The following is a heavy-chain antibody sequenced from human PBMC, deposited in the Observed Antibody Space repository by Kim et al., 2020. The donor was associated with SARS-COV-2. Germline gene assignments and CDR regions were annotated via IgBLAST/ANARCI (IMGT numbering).Heavy chain of an antibody. J-gene: IGHJ4*02. CDR3: ARQVDTNSWYRLDY. CDR2: VYYRGST. CDR1: GGSISSSSYY. Sequence: SETLSLTCTVSGGSISSSSYYWGWIRQPPGKGLEWIGSVYYRGSTYYNPSLKSRGTISVDTSKSQFSLKLNSVTAADTAVYYCARQVDTNSWYRLDYWGQGTLVTVSS. D-gene: IGHD6-13*01. V-gene: IGHV4-39*01.